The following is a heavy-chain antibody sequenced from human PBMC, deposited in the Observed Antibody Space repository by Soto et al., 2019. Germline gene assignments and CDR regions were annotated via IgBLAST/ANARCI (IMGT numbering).Heavy chain of an antibody. CDR2: EYSGSA. J-gene: IGHJ4*02. V-gene: IGHV4-59*08. CDR3: ATYFSGGGGRGY. Sequence: PSETLSLTCTVSGGSISNYYWSWIRQPPGKGLEWIGEYSGSANYNPSLKSRVTISVDTSRNQLSLKLSSVTAADTALYFCATYFSGGGGRGYWGQGTLVTVSS. D-gene: IGHD2-15*01. CDR1: GGSISNYY.